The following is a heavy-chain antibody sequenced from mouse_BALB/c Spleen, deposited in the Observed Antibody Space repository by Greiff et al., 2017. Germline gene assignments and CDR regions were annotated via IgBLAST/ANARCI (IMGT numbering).Heavy chain of an antibody. CDR2: ISTYYGDA. Sequence: QVQLKESGAELVRPGVSVKISCKGSGYTFTDYAMHWVKQSHAKSLEWIGVISTYYGDASYNQKFKGKATMTVDKSSSTAYMELARLTSEDSAIYYCARLEGYDYDDYWGQGTTLTVSS. D-gene: IGHD2-4*01. CDR1: GYTFTDYA. V-gene: IGHV1S137*01. J-gene: IGHJ2*01. CDR3: ARLEGYDYDDY.